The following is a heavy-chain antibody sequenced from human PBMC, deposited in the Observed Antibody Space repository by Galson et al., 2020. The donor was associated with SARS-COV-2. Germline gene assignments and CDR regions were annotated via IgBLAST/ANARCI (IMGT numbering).Heavy chain of an antibody. CDR3: ARLTVGAPHWFDS. Sequence: SETLSLTCAVSGFSITSNYYWGWIRQPPGKGLEWIGSVYHSGNTYYNPSLNRRVTISVDTSKNQFSLELRSVTAADTAVYYCARLTVGAPHWFDSGGQGTLVTVSS. D-gene: IGHD1-26*01. V-gene: IGHV4-38-2*01. CDR2: VYHSGNT. CDR1: GFSITSNYY. J-gene: IGHJ5*01.